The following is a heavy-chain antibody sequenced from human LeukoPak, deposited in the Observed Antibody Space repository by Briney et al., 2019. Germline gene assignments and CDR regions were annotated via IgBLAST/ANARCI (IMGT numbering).Heavy chain of an antibody. V-gene: IGHV3-9*01. CDR3: TKVIGGGSYYDAFDI. D-gene: IGHD1-26*01. CDR2: ITWNSGSI. J-gene: IGHJ3*02. CDR1: GFTFEDYA. Sequence: GGSLRLSCAASGFTFEDYAMHWVRQAPGKGLEWVSGITWNSGSIAYADSVKGRFTISRDNAKNSLYLQMYSLRAEDTALYHCTKVIGGGSYYDAFDIWGQGTMVTVSS.